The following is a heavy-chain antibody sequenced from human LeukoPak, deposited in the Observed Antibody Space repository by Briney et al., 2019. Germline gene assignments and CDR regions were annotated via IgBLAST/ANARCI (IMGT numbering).Heavy chain of an antibody. D-gene: IGHD2-15*01. CDR3: AIYCSGGSCQIDDAFDI. V-gene: IGHV3-30-3*01. CDR2: ISYDGSNK. J-gene: IGHJ3*02. CDR1: GFTFSSYA. Sequence: PGGSLRLSCAASGFTFSSYAMHWVRQAPGKGLEWVAVISYDGSNKYYADSVKGRFTISRDNSKNTLYLQMNSLRAEDTAVYYCAIYCSGGSCQIDDAFDIWGQGTMVTVSS.